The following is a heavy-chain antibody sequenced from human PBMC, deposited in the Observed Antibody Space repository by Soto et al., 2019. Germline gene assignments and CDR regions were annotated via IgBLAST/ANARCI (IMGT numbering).Heavy chain of an antibody. CDR3: ARGLFVRGGSIGY. CDR2: VYYTGST. J-gene: IGHJ4*02. V-gene: IGHV4-59*08. CDR1: GDSISTYY. Sequence: SETLSLTCTVSGDSISTYYWSWIRQPPGKGLEWIGYVYYTGSTDYNPSLKSRVTISVDTSKNQFSLKLTSVTAADTAVYYCARGLFVRGGSIGYWGQGTLVTVSS. D-gene: IGHD3-10*01.